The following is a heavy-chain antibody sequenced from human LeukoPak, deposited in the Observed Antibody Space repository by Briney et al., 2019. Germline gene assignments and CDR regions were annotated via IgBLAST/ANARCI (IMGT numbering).Heavy chain of an antibody. J-gene: IGHJ6*02. Sequence: GASVKFSCKASGCTFSSYAISWVRQAPGQGLEWRGSIIPILGIANYAQKFQGRATITADKSTSTAYMELSSLRSEDTAVYYCARVNYDILTGYYYDYGMDVWGQGTTVTVSS. D-gene: IGHD3-9*01. CDR3: ARVNYDILTGYYYDYGMDV. CDR1: GCTFSSYA. V-gene: IGHV1-69*04. CDR2: IIPILGIA.